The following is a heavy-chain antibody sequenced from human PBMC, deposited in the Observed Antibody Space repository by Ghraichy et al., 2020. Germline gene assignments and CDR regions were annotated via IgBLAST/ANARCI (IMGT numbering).Heavy chain of an antibody. V-gene: IGHV3-23*01. D-gene: IGHD5-18*01. Sequence: GGSLRLSCAASGFTFSNYAMGWVRQAPGKGLEWVSTISGSGGSTYYIDSVKGRFTISRDNSKNTLYLQMSSLTAEDTAVYYCAKSPQYNFGYTDYWGQGTLVTVSS. CDR3: AKSPQYNFGYTDY. J-gene: IGHJ4*02. CDR2: ISGSGGST. CDR1: GFTFSNYA.